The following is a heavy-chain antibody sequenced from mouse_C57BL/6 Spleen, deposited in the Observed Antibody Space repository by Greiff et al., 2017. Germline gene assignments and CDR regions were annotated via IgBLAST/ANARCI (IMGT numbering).Heavy chain of an antibody. CDR1: GFTFSSYT. CDR3: ARITTVVDAMDY. CDR2: ISGGGGNT. D-gene: IGHD1-1*01. Sequence: EVMLVESGGGLVKPGGSLKLSCAASGFTFSSYTMSWVRQTPGKRLEWVATISGGGGNTYYPDSVKGRFTISRDNAKNTLYLQMSSLRSEDTALYYCARITTVVDAMDYCGQGTSVTVSS. J-gene: IGHJ4*01. V-gene: IGHV5-9*01.